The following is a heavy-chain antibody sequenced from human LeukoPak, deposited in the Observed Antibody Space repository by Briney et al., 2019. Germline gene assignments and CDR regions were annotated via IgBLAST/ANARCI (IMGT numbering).Heavy chain of an antibody. Sequence: ASVKASCKASGFTFTSSAMQWVRQARGQRLEWIRWIVVGSGNTNYAQKFQERVTITRDMSTSTAYMELSSLRSEDTAVYYCAADRGGYCSGGSCYSYWFDPWGQGTLVTVSS. V-gene: IGHV1-58*02. D-gene: IGHD2-15*01. J-gene: IGHJ5*02. CDR3: AADRGGYCSGGSCYSYWFDP. CDR2: IVVGSGNT. CDR1: GFTFTSSA.